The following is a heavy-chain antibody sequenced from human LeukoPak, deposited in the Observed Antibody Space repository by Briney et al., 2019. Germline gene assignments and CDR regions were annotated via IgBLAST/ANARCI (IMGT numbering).Heavy chain of an antibody. J-gene: IGHJ5*02. D-gene: IGHD2-15*01. CDR1: GLTFSSNS. CDR2: ISVSGIT. Sequence: GGSVKLSCVASGLTFSSNSMSWVRQPPGMGLEWVSGISVSGITVYADSVKGRLTISRDNSKNTLYPQMNNLRAEDTALYYCAKGFSVRGRFDPWGQGTQVTVSS. CDR3: AKGFSVRGRFDP. V-gene: IGHV3-23*01.